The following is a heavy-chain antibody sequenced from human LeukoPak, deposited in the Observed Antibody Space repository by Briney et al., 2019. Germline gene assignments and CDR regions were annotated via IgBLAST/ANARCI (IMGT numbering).Heavy chain of an antibody. J-gene: IGHJ4*02. Sequence: ASVKVSCKASGYTFTGYYIHWVRQAPGQGLEWMGWINPNSGGTNYAQKFQGRVTMTRYTSTTTAYMELSRLRSDDTAVYYCARQWELEYWGQGTLVTVSS. CDR2: INPNSGGT. CDR1: GYTFTGYY. V-gene: IGHV1-2*02. D-gene: IGHD1-26*01. CDR3: ARQWELEY.